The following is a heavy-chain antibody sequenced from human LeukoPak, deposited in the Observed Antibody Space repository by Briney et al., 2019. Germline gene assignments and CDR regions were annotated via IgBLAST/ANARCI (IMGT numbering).Heavy chain of an antibody. J-gene: IGHJ4*02. D-gene: IGHD7-27*01. CDR2: ISSSGSGGNT. V-gene: IGHV3-23*01. Sequence: GGSLRLSCAASGVTLSSYAMSWARQAPGKGLEWVSGISSSGSGGNTYYADSEKGRFTVSRDNSKNTLFLQMNSLRAEDTAVYYCAKDGGLWVSAHWGDSWGRGTLVTVS. CDR3: AKDGGLWVSAHWGDS. CDR1: GVTLSSYA.